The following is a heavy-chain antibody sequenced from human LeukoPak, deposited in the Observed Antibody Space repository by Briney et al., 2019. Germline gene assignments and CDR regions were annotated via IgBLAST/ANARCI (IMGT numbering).Heavy chain of an antibody. Sequence: SETLCLTCVVSGVSINSYTWNWVRQPPGKGLEWIGFVCYNGRTKYSPSLQSRVTISVDRSENNFSLKLTSVTAADTAVYYCARLIHCDSTGYPYTFYMWGQGTVVTVSS. D-gene: IGHD6-25*01. CDR3: ARLIHCDSTGYPYTFYM. CDR1: GVSINSYT. J-gene: IGHJ3*02. V-gene: IGHV4-59*01. CDR2: VCYNGRT.